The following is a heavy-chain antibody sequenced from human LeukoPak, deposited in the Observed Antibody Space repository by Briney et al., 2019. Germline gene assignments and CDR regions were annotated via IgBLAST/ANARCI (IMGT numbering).Heavy chain of an antibody. CDR2: IRNVGNDK. CDR3: AALDNGRDY. CDR1: GFTFDCCG. Sequence: GGSLRLSCAASGFTFDCCGMHWVRQAPGKGLEWVAFIRNVGNDKYYADSVKGRFFISRDNAKNTLYLQMNSLRAEDTAVYYCAALDNGRDYWGQGTLVTVSS. J-gene: IGHJ4*02. V-gene: IGHV3-30*02. D-gene: IGHD1-14*01.